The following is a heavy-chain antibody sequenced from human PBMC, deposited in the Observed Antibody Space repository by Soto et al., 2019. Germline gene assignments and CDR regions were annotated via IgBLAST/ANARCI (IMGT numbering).Heavy chain of an antibody. V-gene: IGHV1-2*04. CDR1: GYTFTGYY. J-gene: IGHJ6*02. Sequence: QVQLVQSGAEVKKPGASVKVSCKASGYTFTGYYMHWVRQAPGQGLEWMGWINPNSGGRNYAQKFQGWVTMTRDTSISTAYMELSRLRSDDTAVYYCARALVGATRDYYYYGMDVWGQGTTVTVSS. CDR3: ARALVGATRDYYYYGMDV. CDR2: INPNSGGR. D-gene: IGHD1-26*01.